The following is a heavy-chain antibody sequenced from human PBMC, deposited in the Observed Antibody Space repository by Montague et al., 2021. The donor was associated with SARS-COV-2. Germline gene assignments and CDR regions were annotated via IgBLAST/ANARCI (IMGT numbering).Heavy chain of an antibody. Sequence: QSGAEVKKPGESLQISCKGSGYSFTSYWIGWVRQMPGKGLEWVGIIYPGDSDTRYSPSFQGQVTISADKSISTAYLQWSSLKASDTAMYYCARLSVGYYYYYYGMDVWGQGTTVTVSS. CDR1: GYSFTSYW. D-gene: IGHD3-10*01. CDR3: ARLSVGYYYYYYGMDV. J-gene: IGHJ6*02. CDR2: IYPGDSDT. V-gene: IGHV5-51*01.